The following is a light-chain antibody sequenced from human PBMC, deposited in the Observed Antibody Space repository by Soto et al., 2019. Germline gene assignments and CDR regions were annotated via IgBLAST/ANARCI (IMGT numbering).Light chain of an antibody. Sequence: DIQMTQSPSTLSAFVGDRVTITCRASQSISSWLAWYQQKPGKVPKLLIYKASSLESGVPSRFSGSGSGTEFTLTISSLQPDDFATYYCQQYKSYSRSFGQGTKVDI. CDR1: QSISSW. CDR2: KAS. CDR3: QQYKSYSRS. J-gene: IGKJ1*01. V-gene: IGKV1-5*03.